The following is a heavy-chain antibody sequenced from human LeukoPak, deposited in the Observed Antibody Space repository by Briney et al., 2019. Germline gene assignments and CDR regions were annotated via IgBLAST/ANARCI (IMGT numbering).Heavy chain of an antibody. CDR1: GYTFTGYY. CDR2: INPNNGAT. V-gene: IGHV1-2*02. J-gene: IGHJ1*01. Sequence: ASVKVSCKASGYTFTGYYMNWVRQAPGQGLEWMGWINPNNGATNYAQMFQGRVTMTRDTSISTAYMELTRLTSDDTAVYYCAKAPGGSSCWGQGTLVTVSS. CDR3: AKAPGGSSC. D-gene: IGHD2-15*01.